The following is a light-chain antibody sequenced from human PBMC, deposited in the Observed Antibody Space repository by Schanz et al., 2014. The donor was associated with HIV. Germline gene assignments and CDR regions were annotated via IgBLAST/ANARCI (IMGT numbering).Light chain of an antibody. CDR2: GAS. CDR1: QSVSSSY. J-gene: IGKJ1*01. CDR3: HQYVTSPS. Sequence: ENVLTQSPGTLSLSPGERATLSCRASQSVSSSYLAWYQQRAGQAPRLLIYGASSRATGIPDRFSGSGSGTDFTLTISRLDPEDFALYYCHQYVTSPSFGQGTKVEIK. V-gene: IGKV3-20*01.